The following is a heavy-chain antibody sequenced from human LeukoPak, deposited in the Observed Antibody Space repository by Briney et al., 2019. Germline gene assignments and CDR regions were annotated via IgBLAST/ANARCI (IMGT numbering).Heavy chain of an antibody. V-gene: IGHV3-23*01. J-gene: IGHJ4*02. CDR2: ISDSGDNT. CDR1: GSTFSNYA. CDR3: ATVNTLDF. Sequence: GGSLRLSCAASGSTFSNYAMSWVRQTPGKGLEWVSGISDSGDNTYYADSVKGRFTISRDNSKNTLFLQMNSLRAGDTATYYCATVNTLDFWGQGTLVTVSS.